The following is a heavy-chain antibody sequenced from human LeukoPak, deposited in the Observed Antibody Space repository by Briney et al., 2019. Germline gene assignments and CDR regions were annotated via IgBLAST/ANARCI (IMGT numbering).Heavy chain of an antibody. Sequence: ASVKVSCKASGGTFSSYAISWVRQAPGQGLEWMGWINPNSGGTNYAQKFQGRATMTRDTSISTAYMELSRLRSDDTAVYYCAKIYCSGGSCYSDYWGQGTLVTVSS. CDR2: INPNSGGT. J-gene: IGHJ4*02. CDR3: AKIYCSGGSCYSDY. D-gene: IGHD2-15*01. CDR1: GGTFSSYA. V-gene: IGHV1-2*02.